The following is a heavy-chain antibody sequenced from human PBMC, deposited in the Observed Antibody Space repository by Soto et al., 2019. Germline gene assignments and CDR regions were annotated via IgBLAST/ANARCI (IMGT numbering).Heavy chain of an antibody. J-gene: IGHJ6*02. CDR2: IDWDDTQ. V-gene: IGHV2-70*11. D-gene: IGHD6-6*01. CDR1: GFSLSTSGMC. CDR3: ARVRIAALESGGMDV. Sequence: SGPTLVNPTQTLTLTCTFSGFSLSTSGMCSNWIRQPPGKALEWLARIDWDDTQYYNTSLKTRLTISKDTSKNQVVLTMTNMEPVDTATYYCARVRIAALESGGMDVWGPGT.